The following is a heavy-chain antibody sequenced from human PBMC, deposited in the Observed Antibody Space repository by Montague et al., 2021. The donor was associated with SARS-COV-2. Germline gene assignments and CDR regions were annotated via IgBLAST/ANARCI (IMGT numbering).Heavy chain of an antibody. CDR1: GGSISSYY. CDR2: IFTSGTT. V-gene: IGHV4-4*07. D-gene: IGHD5-18*01. Sequence: SETLSLTCTVSGGSISSYYWSWIRQPAGKGLEWIGRIFTSGTTNYSPSLKSRVTMSVDTSKNQFSLKLSFATAADTAVYYCARTPVSGYHGGFDYWGQGTLVTVSS. CDR3: ARTPVSGYHGGFDY. J-gene: IGHJ4*02.